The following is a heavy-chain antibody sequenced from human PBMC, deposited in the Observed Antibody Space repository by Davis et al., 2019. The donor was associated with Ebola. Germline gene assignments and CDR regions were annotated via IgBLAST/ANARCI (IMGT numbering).Heavy chain of an antibody. J-gene: IGHJ6*03. V-gene: IGHV3-23*01. CDR2: ISYSGNNA. D-gene: IGHD1-26*01. Sequence: PGGSLRLSCAASGFSFSDHQMTWIRQAPGKGLEWVSGISYSGNNAHYADSVKGRFTISRDNSKNTLYLQTDSLRADDTAVYYCVKEGGKYSGRYSYYYMDVWGGGTTVTVSS. CDR1: GFSFSDHQ. CDR3: VKEGGKYSGRYSYYYMDV.